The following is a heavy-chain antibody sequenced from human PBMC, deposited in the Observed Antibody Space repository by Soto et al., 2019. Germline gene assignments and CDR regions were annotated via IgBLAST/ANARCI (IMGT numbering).Heavy chain of an antibody. V-gene: IGHV6-1*01. CDR1: GDSVSSNSAA. CDR2: TYYRSKWYN. Sequence: SQTLSLTCAISGDSVSSNSAAWNWTRQSPSRGLEWLGRTYYRSKWYNDYAVSVKSRITINPDTSKNQFSLQLNSVTPEDTAVYYCARDYYDSSGYSLYGMDVWGQGTTVTVSS. CDR3: ARDYYDSSGYSLYGMDV. J-gene: IGHJ6*02. D-gene: IGHD3-22*01.